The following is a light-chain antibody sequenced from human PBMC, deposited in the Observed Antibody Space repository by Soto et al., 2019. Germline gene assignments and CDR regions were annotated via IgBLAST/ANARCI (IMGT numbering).Light chain of an antibody. J-gene: IGLJ2*01. V-gene: IGLV1-51*01. CDR2: DNN. CDR1: SSNIGNNY. Sequence: QSVLTQPPSVSAAPGQKVTISCSGSSSNIGNNYVSWYQQFPGTAPKLLIYDNNKRPSGIPDRFSGSKSGTSATLGITGLQTGDEADYYCGTWDSSLRVVFGGGTKL. CDR3: GTWDSSLRVV.